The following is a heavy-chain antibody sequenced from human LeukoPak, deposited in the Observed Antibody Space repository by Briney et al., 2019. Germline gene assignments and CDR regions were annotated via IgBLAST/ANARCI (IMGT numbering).Heavy chain of an antibody. CDR3: AIAVAGTSAFDI. V-gene: IGHV1-18*01. J-gene: IGHJ3*02. CDR1: GYTFTSYG. D-gene: IGHD6-19*01. Sequence: GASVKVSCKASGYTFTSYGISWERQAPGQGLEWMGWISAYNGNTNYAQKLQGRVTMTTDTSTSTAYMELRSLRSDDTAVYYCAIAVAGTSAFDIWGQGTMVTVSS. CDR2: ISAYNGNT.